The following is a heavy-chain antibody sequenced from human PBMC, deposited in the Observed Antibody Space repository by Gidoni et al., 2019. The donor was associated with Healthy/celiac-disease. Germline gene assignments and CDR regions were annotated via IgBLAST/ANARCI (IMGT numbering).Heavy chain of an antibody. V-gene: IGHV3-30-3*01. Sequence: QVQLVDSGGGVVEPWRFLRRSCAASGFPFSRYAMHWVPQAPGEGLEWVAVISYDGSNKYYADSVKGRFTISRDNSKNTLYLQMNSLRAEDTAVYYCARDPTSLDIVVVPAASGSPYYYYGMDVWGQGTTVTVSS. CDR3: ARDPTSLDIVVVPAASGSPYYYYGMDV. CDR2: ISYDGSNK. CDR1: GFPFSRYA. D-gene: IGHD2-2*03. J-gene: IGHJ6*02.